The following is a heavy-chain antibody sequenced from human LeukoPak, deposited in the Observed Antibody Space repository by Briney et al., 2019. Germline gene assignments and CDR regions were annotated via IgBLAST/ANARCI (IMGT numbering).Heavy chain of an antibody. V-gene: IGHV3-23*01. D-gene: IGHD5-24*01. CDR2: ISGSGGST. CDR1: GFTFSSYA. J-gene: IGHJ4*02. CDR3: TRVGYIDEGIDY. Sequence: GGSLRLSCAASGFTFSSYAMSWVRQAPGKGLEWVSAISGSGGSTYYADSVKGRFTISRDNSKNTLYLQMNSLRAEDTAIYYCTRVGYIDEGIDYWGQGTLVTVSS.